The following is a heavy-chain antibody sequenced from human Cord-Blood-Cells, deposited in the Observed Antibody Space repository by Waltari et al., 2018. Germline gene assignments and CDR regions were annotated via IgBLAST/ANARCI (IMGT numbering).Heavy chain of an antibody. CDR3: ARLRRSGWYGAFDI. V-gene: IGHV1-2*04. D-gene: IGHD6-19*01. CDR2: INPNSGGT. J-gene: IGHJ3*02. Sequence: QVQLVQSGAEVKKPGASVKVSCKASGYTFTGYYMHWVRQAPGQGLEWMGWINPNSGGTNYAQKVQGWVTMTRDTSISTAYMELSRLRSDDTAVYYCARLRRSGWYGAFDIWGQGTMVTVSS. CDR1: GYTFTGYY.